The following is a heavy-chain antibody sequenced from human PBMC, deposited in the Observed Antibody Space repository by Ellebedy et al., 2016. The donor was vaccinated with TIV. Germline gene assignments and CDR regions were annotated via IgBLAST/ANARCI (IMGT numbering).Heavy chain of an antibody. D-gene: IGHD5-24*01. CDR1: GGSIGDSTYY. V-gene: IGHV4-39*02. J-gene: IGHJ4*02. CDR2: ISYSGST. Sequence: MPSETLSLTCTVSGGSIGDSTYYWGWMRQPPGKGLEWIGSISYSGSTYYNPSFKSRVTISVDTSKNNFSLRLSSVTAADTAVYYCARGAEMATIWGYSFDYWGQGTLVTVSS. CDR3: ARGAEMATIWGYSFDY.